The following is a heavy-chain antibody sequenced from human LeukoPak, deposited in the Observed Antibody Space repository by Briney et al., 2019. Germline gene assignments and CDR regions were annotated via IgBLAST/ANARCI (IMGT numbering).Heavy chain of an antibody. V-gene: IGHV3-15*01. CDR3: TTYDYGDYYFYYGMDV. Sequence: GGSLRLSCAASGFTFSNAWMSWVRQVPGKGLEWVGRIKRKTDGGTIDYGAAVKGRFTISRDDSKNTLYLQMDSLKSEDTAVYYCTTYDYGDYYFYYGMDVWGQGTTVTVSS. CDR2: IKRKTDGGTI. J-gene: IGHJ6*02. CDR1: GFTFSNAW. D-gene: IGHD4-17*01.